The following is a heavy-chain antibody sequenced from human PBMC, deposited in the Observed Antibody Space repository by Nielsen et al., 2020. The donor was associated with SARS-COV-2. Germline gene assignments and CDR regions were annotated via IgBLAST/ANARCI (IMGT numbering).Heavy chain of an antibody. V-gene: IGHV3-73*01. CDR1: GFTFSKVP. CDR3: TSVWFGNARYMDV. CDR2: IRSKANSYAT. J-gene: IGHJ6*03. Sequence: GASLKISCAASGFTFSKVPMHGGRQASGKGLEWVGRIRSKANSYATAYAASVKGRFTISRDDSKNTAYLQMNGLKTEDTAVYYCTSVWFGNARYMDVWGKGTTVTVSS. D-gene: IGHD3-10*01.